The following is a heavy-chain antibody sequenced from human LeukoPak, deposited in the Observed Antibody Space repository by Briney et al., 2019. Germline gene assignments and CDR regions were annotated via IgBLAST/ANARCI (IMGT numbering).Heavy chain of an antibody. CDR3: VRGGSGYSSSWSTFDY. CDR1: GFTFSSYW. Sequence: PGGSLRLSCAASGFTFSSYWMHWVRQAPGKGLVWVSRINSDGSSTNYADSVKGRFTISRDKNTLYLQMNSLRAEDTAVYYCVRGGSGYSSSWSTFDYWGQGTLVTVSS. D-gene: IGHD6-13*01. V-gene: IGHV3-74*01. CDR2: INSDGSST. J-gene: IGHJ4*02.